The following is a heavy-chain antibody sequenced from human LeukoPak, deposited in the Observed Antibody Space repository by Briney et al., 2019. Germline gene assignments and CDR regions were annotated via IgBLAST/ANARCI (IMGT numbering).Heavy chain of an antibody. V-gene: IGHV3-53*01. CDR2: IFGGGAT. CDR1: GFTVSSNH. D-gene: IGHD6-13*01. Sequence: PGRSLTLSCAASGFTVSSNHMGWVRQAPGKGLEWVSVIFGGGATSYAGSVKGRVTMSRDNSQNTLYLHVNRLRVEDTAVYYCAAWRGSSWFDYWGQGTLVTVSS. J-gene: IGHJ4*02. CDR3: AAWRGSSWFDY.